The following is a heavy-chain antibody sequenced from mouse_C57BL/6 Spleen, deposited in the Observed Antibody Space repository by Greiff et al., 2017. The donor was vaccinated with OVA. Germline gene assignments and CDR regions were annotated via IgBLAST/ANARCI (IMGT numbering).Heavy chain of an antibody. D-gene: IGHD2-2*01. CDR3: ARFRVTTDY. J-gene: IGHJ2*01. Sequence: VQLQQPGAELVKPGASVKLSCKASGYTFTSYWMQWVKQRPGQGLEWIGEIDPSDSYTNYNQKFKGKATLTVDTSSSTAYMQLSSLTSEDSAVYYCARFRVTTDYWGQGTTLTVSS. CDR1: GYTFTSYW. V-gene: IGHV1-50*01. CDR2: IDPSDSYT.